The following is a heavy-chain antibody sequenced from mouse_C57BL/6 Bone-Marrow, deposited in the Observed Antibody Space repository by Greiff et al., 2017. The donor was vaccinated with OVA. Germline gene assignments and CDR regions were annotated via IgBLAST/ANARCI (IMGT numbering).Heavy chain of an antibody. CDR3: ARHGYGSSPFAY. Sequence: EVKLVESGGGLVQPGGSLKLSCAASGFTFSDYGMAWVRQAPRKGPEWVAFISNLAYSIYYADTVTGRFTISRENAKNTLYLEMSSLRSEDTAMYYCARHGYGSSPFAYWGQGTLVTVSA. CDR1: GFTFSDYG. V-gene: IGHV5-15*01. CDR2: ISNLAYSI. D-gene: IGHD1-1*01. J-gene: IGHJ3*01.